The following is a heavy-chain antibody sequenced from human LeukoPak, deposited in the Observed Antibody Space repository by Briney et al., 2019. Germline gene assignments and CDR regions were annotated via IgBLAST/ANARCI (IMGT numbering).Heavy chain of an antibody. CDR2: IKPDNGVT. Sequence: ASLKVSCKTSGYSFTGHFLHWLRQAPGQGLEWMGWIKPDNGVTFYAQKFQGRFTMSRDMSMSTVYMDLSSLTSDDTATYYCARDHGYGADYWGQGTLVIVS. D-gene: IGHD4/OR15-4a*01. J-gene: IGHJ4*02. CDR1: GYSFTGHF. V-gene: IGHV1-2*02. CDR3: ARDHGYGADY.